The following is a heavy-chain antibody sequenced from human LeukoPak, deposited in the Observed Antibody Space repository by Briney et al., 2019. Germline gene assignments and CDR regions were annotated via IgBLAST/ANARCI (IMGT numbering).Heavy chain of an antibody. V-gene: IGHV4-39*07. J-gene: IGHJ4*02. CDR1: GGSISSSSYY. CDR2: IYYSGST. D-gene: IGHD2/OR15-2a*01. Sequence: SETLSLTCTVSGGSISSSSYYWGWIRQPPGKGLEWIGSIYYSGSTYYNPSLKSRVTISVDTSKNQFSLKLSSVTAADTAVYYCASSEYSTIDYWGQGTLVTVSS. CDR3: ASSEYSTIDY.